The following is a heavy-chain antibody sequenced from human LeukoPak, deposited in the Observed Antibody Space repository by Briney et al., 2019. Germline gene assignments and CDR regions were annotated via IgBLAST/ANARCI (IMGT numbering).Heavy chain of an antibody. CDR1: GASFSDSY. CDR3: ARGRYGPRLGN. CDR2: INNSGST. J-gene: IGHJ4*02. Sequence: PWETLSLTCAVYGASFSDSYWSWIRQSPEKGLEWIGEINNSGSTSCNPSLNSRVIMSVDRSKNQFSLRLTSVTAADTAVYYCARGRYGPRLGNWGQGTLVTVSS. D-gene: IGHD3-16*01. V-gene: IGHV4-34*01.